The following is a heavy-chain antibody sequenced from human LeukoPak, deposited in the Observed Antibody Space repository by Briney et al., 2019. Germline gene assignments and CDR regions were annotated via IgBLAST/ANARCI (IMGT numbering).Heavy chain of an antibody. J-gene: IGHJ4*02. CDR2: IYYSGST. CDR3: ARHEVVVPAAIDY. CDR1: GGSISSSSYY. Sequence: SETLSLTCTVSGGSISSSSYYWGWIRQPPGKGLQWIGSIYYSGSTYYNPSLKSRVTISVDTSKNQFSLKLSSVTAADTAVYYCARHEVVVPAAIDYWGQGTLVTVSS. V-gene: IGHV4-39*01. D-gene: IGHD2-2*01.